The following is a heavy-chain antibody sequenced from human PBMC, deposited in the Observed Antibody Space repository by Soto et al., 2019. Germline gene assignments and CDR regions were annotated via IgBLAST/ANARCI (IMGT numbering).Heavy chain of an antibody. Sequence: QSGGSLRLSCAASGLTFSSYGMHWVRQAPGKGLEWVAAMSYDGSNKYYADSVKGRFTISRDNSKNTLYLQMNSLRVEDTAVYYCAKPPPPYCSSATCYTIPDYGMDVWGQGTTVTVSS. V-gene: IGHV3-30*18. D-gene: IGHD2-2*02. CDR3: AKPPPPYCSSATCYTIPDYGMDV. J-gene: IGHJ6*02. CDR2: MSYDGSNK. CDR1: GLTFSSYG.